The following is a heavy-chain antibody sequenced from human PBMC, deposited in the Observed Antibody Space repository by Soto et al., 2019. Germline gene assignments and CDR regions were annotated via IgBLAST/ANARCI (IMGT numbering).Heavy chain of an antibody. CDR2: VYHSGIT. D-gene: IGHD5-18*01. Sequence: QVQLQESGPGLVRPSGTLSLTCGVSGGSIRSNKWWSWVRQRPGKGVEWIGEVYHSGITNYNPSLKSRVTISVDKSKNQFSLKLNSVTAADTAVYYCARWGDWMQQVLWGQGTLVTVSS. CDR1: GGSIRSNKW. CDR3: ARWGDWMQQVL. V-gene: IGHV4-4*02. J-gene: IGHJ4*02.